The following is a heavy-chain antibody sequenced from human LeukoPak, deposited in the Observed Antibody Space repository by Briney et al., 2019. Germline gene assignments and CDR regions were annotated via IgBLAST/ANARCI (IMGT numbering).Heavy chain of an antibody. CDR2: ISYDGFNK. D-gene: IGHD6-19*01. J-gene: IGHJ4*02. V-gene: IGHV3-30-3*01. CDR3: ATTARNSAWFKVIDY. Sequence: GALRLSCAASGFIFSSYAMHWVRQAPGKGLEWVALISYDGFNKDYADSVKGRFTISRDNSKNTLYLQMNSLRAEDTAVYYCATTARNSAWFKVIDYWGRGTLVTVSS. CDR1: GFIFSSYA.